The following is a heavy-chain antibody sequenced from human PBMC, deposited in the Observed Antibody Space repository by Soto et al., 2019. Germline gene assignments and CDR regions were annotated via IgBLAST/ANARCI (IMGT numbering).Heavy chain of an antibody. CDR2: ISAYNGNT. CDR3: ARDTTMIVVVIMVDYYYGMHV. CDR1: GCTFTSYG. D-gene: IGHD3-22*01. J-gene: IGHJ6*02. V-gene: IGHV1-18*04. Sequence: ASVKVSCKASGCTFTSYGISWVRQAPGQGLEWMGWISAYNGNTNYAQKLQGRVTMTTDTSTSTAYMELRSLRSDDTAVYYCARDTTMIVVVIMVDYYYGMHVSGQGTTVTVYS.